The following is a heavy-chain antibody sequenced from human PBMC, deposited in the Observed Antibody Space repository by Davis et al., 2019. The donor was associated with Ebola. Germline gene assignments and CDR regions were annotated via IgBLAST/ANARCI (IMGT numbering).Heavy chain of an antibody. CDR3: ARVRYCGGDCSKNYYYGMDV. V-gene: IGHV1-2*06. CDR1: GYTFTGYY. D-gene: IGHD2-21*02. Sequence: AASVKVSCKASGYTFTGYYMHWVRQAPGQGLEWMGRINPNSGGTNYAQKFQGRVTMTRDTSTSTVYMELSSLRSKDTAVYYCARVRYCGGDCSKNYYYGMDVWGKGTTVTVSS. CDR2: INPNSGGT. J-gene: IGHJ6*04.